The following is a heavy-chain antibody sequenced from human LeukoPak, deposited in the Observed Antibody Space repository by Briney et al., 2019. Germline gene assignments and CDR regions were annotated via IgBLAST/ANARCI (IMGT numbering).Heavy chain of an antibody. CDR1: GFTFSNYG. J-gene: IGHJ4*02. D-gene: IGHD3-22*01. Sequence: GGSLRLSCAASGFTFSNYGLHWVRQAPGKGLEWVAFIRYDGRNKYYADSVKGRFTVSRDNSKNPLYLQMSSLRPEDTAVYYCAKERSGLDYWGQGTLVTVSS. CDR2: IRYDGRNK. CDR3: AKERSGLDY. V-gene: IGHV3-30*02.